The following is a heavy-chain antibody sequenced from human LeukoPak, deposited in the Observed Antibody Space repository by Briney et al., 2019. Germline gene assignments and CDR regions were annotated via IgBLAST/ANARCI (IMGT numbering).Heavy chain of an antibody. CDR2: IIPIFGTA. J-gene: IGHJ6*03. CDR3: AREGAVAGTDYYYYMDV. V-gene: IGHV1-69*05. CDR1: GGTFSSYA. Sequence: GASVKVSCKASGGTFSSYAISWVRQAPGQRLEWMGGIIPIFGTANYAQKFQGRVTITTDESTSTAYMELSSLRSEDTAVYYCAREGAVAGTDYYYYMDVWGKGTTVTVSS. D-gene: IGHD6-19*01.